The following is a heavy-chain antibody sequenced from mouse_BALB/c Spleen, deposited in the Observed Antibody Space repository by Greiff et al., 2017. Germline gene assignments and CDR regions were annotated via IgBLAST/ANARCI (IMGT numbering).Heavy chain of an antibody. CDR3: ARLGITTGAMDD. CDR2: INPSTGYT. CDR1: GYTFTSYW. V-gene: IGHV1-7*01. D-gene: IGHD1-1*01. Sequence: VQLQQSGAELAKPGASVKMSCKASGYTFTSYWMHWVKQRPGQGLEWIGYINPSTGYTEYNQKFKDKATLTADKSSSTAYMQLSSLTSEDSAVYYCARLGITTGAMDDWGQGTSVTVSS. J-gene: IGHJ4*01.